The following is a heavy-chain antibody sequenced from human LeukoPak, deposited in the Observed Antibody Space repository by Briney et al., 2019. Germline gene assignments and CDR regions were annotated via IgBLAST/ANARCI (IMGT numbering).Heavy chain of an antibody. D-gene: IGHD5-24*01. V-gene: IGHV1-46*01. CDR3: ARDYTGDGYNPSAFDY. CDR2: ISPSGGST. J-gene: IGHJ4*02. Sequence: ASVKVSCKAFGYTFTSNYMHWVRQAPGQGPEWMGVISPSGGSTTYAQKFQGRVTITADESTSTAYMELSSLRSEDTAVYYCARDYTGDGYNPSAFDYWGQGTLVTVSS. CDR1: GYTFTSNY.